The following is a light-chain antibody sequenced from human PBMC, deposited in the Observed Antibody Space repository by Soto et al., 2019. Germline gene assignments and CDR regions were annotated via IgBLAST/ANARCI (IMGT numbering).Light chain of an antibody. CDR3: MQALQTPYT. CDR1: QSLLHSNGYNY. J-gene: IGKJ2*01. Sequence: DIVMTQSPLSLPVTPGEPASISCRSSQSLLHSNGYNYLDWYLQKPGQSPQLLIYLGSNRASGVPDRFSGRGSGTYFTLKISRVEAEDVGVYYCMQALQTPYTFGQGTKLEIK. CDR2: LGS. V-gene: IGKV2-28*01.